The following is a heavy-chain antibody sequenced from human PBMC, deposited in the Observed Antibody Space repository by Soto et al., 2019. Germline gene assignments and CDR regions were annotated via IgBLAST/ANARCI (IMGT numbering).Heavy chain of an antibody. J-gene: IGHJ4*02. Sequence: ASVKVSCKASGYTFTSYYMHWVRQAPGQGLEWMGIISPSGGSTSNSQRFQGRVTMTTDTSTSTVYMELSSLRSEDTAVYYCARGTSGSGHDYWGQGXLVTVYS. V-gene: IGHV1-46*01. CDR2: ISPSGGST. D-gene: IGHD6-19*01. CDR1: GYTFTSYY. CDR3: ARGTSGSGHDY.